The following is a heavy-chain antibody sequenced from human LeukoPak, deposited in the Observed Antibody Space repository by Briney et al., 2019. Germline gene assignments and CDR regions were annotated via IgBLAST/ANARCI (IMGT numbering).Heavy chain of an antibody. J-gene: IGHJ3*02. CDR1: GDSVSSNSAA. D-gene: IGHD2-15*01. V-gene: IGHV6-1*01. CDR3: ARYWPDRRAFDI. CDR2: TYYRSKWYN. Sequence: SQTLSLTCAISGDSVSSNSAAWNWIRQSPSRGLEWLGRTYYRSKWYNDYAVSVKSRVTINPDTSKNQFSPQLNSVTPEDTAVYYCARYWPDRRAFDIWGQGTMVTVSS.